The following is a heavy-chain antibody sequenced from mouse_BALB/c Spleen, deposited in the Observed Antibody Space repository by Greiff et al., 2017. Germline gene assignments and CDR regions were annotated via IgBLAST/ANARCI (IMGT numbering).Heavy chain of an antibody. J-gene: IGHJ2*01. V-gene: IGHV6-6*02. D-gene: IGHD1-1*01. CDR1: GFTFSNYW. Sequence: EVKLMESGGGLVQPGGSMKLSCVASGFTFSNYWMNWVRQSPEKGLEWVAEIRLKSNNYATHYAESVKGRFTISRDDSKSSVYLQMNNLRAEDTGIYYCTRDTTVAFDYWGQGTTLTVSS. CDR2: IRLKSNNYAT. CDR3: TRDTTVAFDY.